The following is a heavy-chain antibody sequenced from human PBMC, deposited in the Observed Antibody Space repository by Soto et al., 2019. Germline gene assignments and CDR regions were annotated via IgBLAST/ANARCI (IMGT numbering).Heavy chain of an antibody. J-gene: IGHJ3*01. D-gene: IGHD2-21*02. V-gene: IGHV1-58*01. CDR1: GFTFTNSA. Sequence: QEQIVQSGPEVKRPGTSVRVSCKTSGFTFTNSAVQWVRQARGQRLEWKGWIIVASGRTNYAREVQERVTISRDTSTSTAYMELSGLRSEDTAVYYCVAELYSGGGCCSFDFWGQGTMVTVSS. CDR3: VAELYSGGGCCSFDF. CDR2: IIVASGRT.